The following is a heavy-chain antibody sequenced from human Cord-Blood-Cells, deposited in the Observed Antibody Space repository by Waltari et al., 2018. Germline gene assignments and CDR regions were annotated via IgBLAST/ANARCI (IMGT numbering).Heavy chain of an antibody. Sequence: EVQLVESGGGLIQPGGSLRLSCAASGFTVRSTSLSWVRQAPGKGLEWVSVIYSGGSTYYADSVKGRFTISRDNSKNTLYLQMNSLRAEDTAVYYCARGDYDSSGYYFDYWGQGTLVTVSS. CDR2: IYSGGST. J-gene: IGHJ4*02. CDR1: GFTVRSTS. D-gene: IGHD3-22*01. V-gene: IGHV3-53*01. CDR3: ARGDYDSSGYYFDY.